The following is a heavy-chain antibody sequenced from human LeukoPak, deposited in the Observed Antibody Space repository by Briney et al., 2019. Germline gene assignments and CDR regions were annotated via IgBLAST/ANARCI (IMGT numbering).Heavy chain of an antibody. D-gene: IGHD3-16*02. J-gene: IGHJ2*01. CDR2: ISAYNGNT. Sequence: ASVKVSCKASGYTFTSYGISWVRQAPGQGLEWMGWISAYNGNTNYAQKLQGRVTMTTETSTSTAYMELRSLRSDDTAVYYCAREGRLRLGELSSNWYFDLWGRGTLVTVSS. CDR3: AREGRLRLGELSSNWYFDL. CDR1: GYTFTSYG. V-gene: IGHV1-18*01.